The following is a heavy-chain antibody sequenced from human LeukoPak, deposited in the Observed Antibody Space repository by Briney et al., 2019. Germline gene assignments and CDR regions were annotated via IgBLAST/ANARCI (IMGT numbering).Heavy chain of an antibody. V-gene: IGHV4-59*01. CDR1: GGSISSYY. J-gene: IGHJ4*02. D-gene: IGHD3-22*01. CDR2: IYYSGST. CDR3: ARGGDSSGYYYPVFDY. Sequence: ETLSLTCTVSGGSISSYYWSWIRQPPGKGLEWIGYIYYSGSTNYNPSLKSRVTISVDTSKNQFSLKLSSVTAADTAVYYCARGGDSSGYYYPVFDYWGQGTLVTVSS.